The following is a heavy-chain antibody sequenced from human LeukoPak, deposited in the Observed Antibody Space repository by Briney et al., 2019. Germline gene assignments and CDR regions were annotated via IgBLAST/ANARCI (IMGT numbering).Heavy chain of an antibody. CDR1: GYSFTSYW. D-gene: IGHD2-2*01. V-gene: IGHV5-51*01. CDR3: ARRYCSSTSCFPYNWFDP. J-gene: IGHJ5*02. CDR2: IYPGDSDT. Sequence: GESLKISCQGSGYSFTSYWIGWVRQLPGKGLEWMGIIYPGDSDTRYSPSFQGQVTISADKSISTAYLQWSSLKASDTAMYYCARRYCSSTSCFPYNWFDPWGQGTLVTVSS.